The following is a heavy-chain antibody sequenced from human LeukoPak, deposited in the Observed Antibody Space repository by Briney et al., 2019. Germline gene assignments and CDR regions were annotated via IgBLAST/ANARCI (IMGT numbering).Heavy chain of an antibody. CDR1: GFTFSSYA. CDR2: ISYDGSNK. Sequence: GGSLRLSCAASGFTFSSYAMHWVRQAPGKGLEWVAVISYDGSNKYYADSVKGRFTISRGNSKNTLYLQMNSLRAEDTAVYYCARGDGSYSEPFDYWGQGTLVTVSS. D-gene: IGHD1-26*01. V-gene: IGHV3-30-3*01. CDR3: ARGDGSYSEPFDY. J-gene: IGHJ4*02.